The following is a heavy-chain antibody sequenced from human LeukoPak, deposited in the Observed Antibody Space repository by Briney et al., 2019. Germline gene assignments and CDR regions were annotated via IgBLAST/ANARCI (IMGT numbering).Heavy chain of an antibody. V-gene: IGHV1-2*02. Sequence: GASVKVSCKASGYTLTDYYMHWVRQAPGQGLEWMGWINPNSGGTNYAQKFQGRVTMTRDTSISTAYMELSRLRSDDTAVYYCAREGPIVGATHLVDYWGQGTLVTVSS. CDR1: GYTLTDYY. CDR3: AREGPIVGATHLVDY. CDR2: INPNSGGT. D-gene: IGHD1-26*01. J-gene: IGHJ4*02.